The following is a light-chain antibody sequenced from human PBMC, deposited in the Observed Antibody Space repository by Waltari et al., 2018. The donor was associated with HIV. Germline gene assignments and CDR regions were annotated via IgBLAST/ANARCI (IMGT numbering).Light chain of an antibody. J-gene: IGKJ2*01. CDR2: ATS. Sequence: AIRMTQSPSSFSASTGDRVTITCRASHNISSFLAWYQQKPGKAPKVLIYATSTLQSGVPSRFVGSGSGTDFSLTINCLQSEDFALYYCQQYYDYPRTFGQGTHLAIK. V-gene: IGKV1-8*01. CDR1: HNISSF. CDR3: QQYYDYPRT.